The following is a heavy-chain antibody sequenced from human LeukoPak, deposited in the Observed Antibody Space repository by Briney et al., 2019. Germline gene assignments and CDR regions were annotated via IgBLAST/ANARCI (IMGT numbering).Heavy chain of an antibody. D-gene: IGHD5-12*01. V-gene: IGHV3-30*18. CDR3: AKDRVATIKGVYYFDC. Sequence: HPGRSLRLSCAASGFTFSNYAIHWVRQAPGKGPEWVAVISYDGSNKYYADSVKGRFIISRDNSKNTVYLQMNSLRPEETAVYYCAKDRVATIKGVYYFDCWGQGTLVTVSS. CDR2: ISYDGSNK. J-gene: IGHJ4*02. CDR1: GFTFSNYA.